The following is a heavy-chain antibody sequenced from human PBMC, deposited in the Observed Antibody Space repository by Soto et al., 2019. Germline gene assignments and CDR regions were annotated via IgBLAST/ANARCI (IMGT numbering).Heavy chain of an antibody. J-gene: IGHJ4*02. CDR2: ISAYNGNT. CDR1: GYTFTSYG. D-gene: IGHD3-10*01. V-gene: IGHV1-18*01. CDR3: GSEYYYGSGGAD. Sequence: QVQLVQSGAEVKKAGASVKVSCKASGYTFTSYGISWVRQAPGQGLEWMGWISAYNGNTNYAQKLQGRVTITKDTSKSIVYMELRRLRSDDTAVYYSGSEYYYGSGGADWGQGTLVTVSS.